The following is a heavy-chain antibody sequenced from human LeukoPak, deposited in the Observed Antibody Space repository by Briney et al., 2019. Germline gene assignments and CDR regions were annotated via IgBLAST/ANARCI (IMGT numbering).Heavy chain of an antibody. CDR2: IYTSGST. V-gene: IGHV4-61*02. D-gene: IGHD3-3*01. Sequence: SQTLSLTCTVSGGSISSGSYYWSWIRQPSGKGLEWIGRIYTSGSTNYNPSLKSRVTISVDTSKNQFSLKLSSVTAADTAVYYCARDGSSCCCWGQGTLVTVSS. J-gene: IGHJ4*02. CDR1: GGSISSGSYY. CDR3: ARDGSSCCC.